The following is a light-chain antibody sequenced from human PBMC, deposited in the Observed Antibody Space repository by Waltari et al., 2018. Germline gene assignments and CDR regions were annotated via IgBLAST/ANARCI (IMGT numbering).Light chain of an antibody. Sequence: QSVLTQPPSVSAAPGQKVTISCSGSSSNIGTNFVSWYQQLPGTAPKLLIYEFKKRPSTIPDRFPGSKSGTSATLGITGLQTGDEADYYCGTWDNSLDAKLFGGGTRLTVL. CDR2: EFK. CDR1: SSNIGTNF. CDR3: GTWDNSLDAKL. V-gene: IGLV1-51*02. J-gene: IGLJ2*01.